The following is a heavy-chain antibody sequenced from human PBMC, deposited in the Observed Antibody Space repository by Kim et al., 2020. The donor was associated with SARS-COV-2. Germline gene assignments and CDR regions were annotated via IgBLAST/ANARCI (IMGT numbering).Heavy chain of an antibody. D-gene: IGHD3-10*01. CDR3: ARGPRLLWFREYIFDY. Sequence: SETLSLTCAVYGGSFSGYYWSWIRQPPGKGLEWIGEINHSGSTNYNPSLKSRVTISVDTSKNQFSLKLSSVTAADTAVYYCARGPRLLWFREYIFDYWGQGTLVTVSS. CDR2: INHSGST. V-gene: IGHV4-34*01. J-gene: IGHJ4*02. CDR1: GGSFSGYY.